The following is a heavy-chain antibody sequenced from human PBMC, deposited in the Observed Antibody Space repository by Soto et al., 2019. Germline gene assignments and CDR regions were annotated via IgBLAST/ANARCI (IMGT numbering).Heavy chain of an antibody. CDR2: ISYDGSNK. CDR3: ARGLDDSSGYYYFDY. CDR1: GFTFSSYA. V-gene: IGHV3-30-3*01. D-gene: IGHD3-22*01. J-gene: IGHJ4*02. Sequence: VGSLRLSCAASGFTFSSYAMHWVRQAPGKGLEWVAVISYDGSNKYYADSVKGRFTISRDNSKNTLYLQMNSLRAEDTAVYYRARGLDDSSGYYYFDYWGQGTLVTVSS.